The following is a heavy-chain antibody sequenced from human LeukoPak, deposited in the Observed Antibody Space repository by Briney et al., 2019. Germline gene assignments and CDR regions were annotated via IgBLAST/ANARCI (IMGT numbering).Heavy chain of an antibody. CDR3: AKGSSGKRPSHFDF. V-gene: IGHV3-23*01. CDR1: GFTFSSYA. D-gene: IGHD3-10*01. CDR2: ITGSGGDT. J-gene: IGHJ4*02. Sequence: GGSLRLSCAASGFTFSSYAMSWVRQAPGKGLEWVSAITGSGGDTFHADSVKGRFTISRDNSKNTLYLQMNSLRAEDAAVYYCAKGSSGKRPSHFDFWGQATLVTASS.